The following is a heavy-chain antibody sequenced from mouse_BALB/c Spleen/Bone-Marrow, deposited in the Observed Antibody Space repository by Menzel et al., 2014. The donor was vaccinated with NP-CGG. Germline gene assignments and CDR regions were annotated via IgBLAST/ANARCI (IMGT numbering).Heavy chain of an antibody. Sequence: EVMLVESGGGLVKPGGSLKLSCAASGFAFSSYDMSWVRQTPEKRLEWVAYISSGGGSTYYPDTVKGRSTFSRDNAKNSLYLQMSSLKSEDTAMYYCARRLRYYFDYWGQGTTLTVSS. J-gene: IGHJ2*01. CDR1: GFAFSSYD. CDR3: ARRLRYYFDY. V-gene: IGHV5-12-1*01. CDR2: ISSGGGST.